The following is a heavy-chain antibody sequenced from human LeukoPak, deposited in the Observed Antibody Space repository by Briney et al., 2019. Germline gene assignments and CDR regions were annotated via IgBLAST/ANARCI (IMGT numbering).Heavy chain of an antibody. CDR3: ASHFRVVMNFDS. CDR1: GFTFDDYA. Sequence: GRSLRLSCVASGFTFDDYAMHWVRQAPGKGLEWVSGISWNSGSMGYADSVKGRFTISRDNAKNSLYLQMNSLRAEDTAVYYCASHFRVVMNFDSWGQGTLVTVSS. J-gene: IGHJ4*02. CDR2: ISWNSGSM. D-gene: IGHD3-3*01. V-gene: IGHV3-9*01.